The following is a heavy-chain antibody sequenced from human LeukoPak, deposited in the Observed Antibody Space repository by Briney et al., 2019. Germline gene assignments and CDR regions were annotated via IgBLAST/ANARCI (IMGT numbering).Heavy chain of an antibody. V-gene: IGHV3-23*01. CDR3: AKDGLVPAAMALNFDY. CDR1: GFTFSSYA. D-gene: IGHD2-2*01. J-gene: IGHJ4*02. CDR2: ISGSGGST. Sequence: GGSLRLSCAASGFTFSSYAMSWVRQAPGKGLEWVSAISGSGGSTYYAGSVKGRFTISRDNSKNTLYLQMNSLRAEDTAVYYCAKDGLVPAAMALNFDYWGQGTLVTVSS.